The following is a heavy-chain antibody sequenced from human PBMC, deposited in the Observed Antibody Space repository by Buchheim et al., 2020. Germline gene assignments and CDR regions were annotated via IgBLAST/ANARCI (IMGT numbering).Heavy chain of an antibody. CDR1: GFTFSDYY. V-gene: IGHV3-11*05. CDR2: ISISGGYT. CDR3: AKMGIAVAGYDYGMDV. J-gene: IGHJ6*02. Sequence: QVQLVESGGGLVKPGGSLRLSCEASGFTFSDYYMTWIRQAPGKGLEWVSRISISGGYTKYADSVKGRFTISRDNYKNKLYMQMNSLRAEDTAVYYCAKMGIAVAGYDYGMDVWGQGTT. D-gene: IGHD6-19*01.